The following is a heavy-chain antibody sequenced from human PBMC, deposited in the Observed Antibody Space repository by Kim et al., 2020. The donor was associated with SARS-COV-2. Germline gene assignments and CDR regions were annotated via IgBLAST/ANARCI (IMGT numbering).Heavy chain of an antibody. CDR1: GYTFTSYA. V-gene: IGHV7-4-1*02. CDR2: INTNTGNP. CDR3: ASRYSSGWYGAFDI. J-gene: IGHJ3*02. Sequence: ASVKVSCKASGYTFTSYAMNWVRQAPGQGLEWMGWINTNTGNPTYAQGFTGRFVFSLDTSVSTAYLQISSLKAEDTAVYYCASRYSSGWYGAFDIWGQGTMVTVSS. D-gene: IGHD6-19*01.